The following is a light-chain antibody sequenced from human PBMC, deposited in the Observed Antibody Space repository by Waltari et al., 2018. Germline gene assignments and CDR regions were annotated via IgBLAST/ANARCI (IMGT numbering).Light chain of an antibody. CDR1: NIGSKS. CDR3: QVRGGADDFWV. CDR2: DES. V-gene: IGLV3-21*02. J-gene: IGLJ3*02. Sequence: SYVLTQPPSVSVAPGQTASVTCTGSNIGSKSVHWYQQRPGQAPVLVVSDESDRPSGFPDRCSGSKSGHTATLSISGVEAGDEADFYCQVRGGADDFWVFGGGTRLTVL.